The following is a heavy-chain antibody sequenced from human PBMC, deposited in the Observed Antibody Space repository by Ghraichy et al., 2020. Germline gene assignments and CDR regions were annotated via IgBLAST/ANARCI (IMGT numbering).Heavy chain of an antibody. CDR3: ARDHSGSYRLYYYYGMDV. CDR2: INPNRGGT. J-gene: IGHJ6*02. D-gene: IGHD1-26*01. CDR1: GYTFTGYY. Sequence: ASVKVSCKASGYTFTGYYMHWVRQAPGQGLEWMGWINPNRGGTNYAQKFQGRVTMTRDTSISTAYMELSRLRSDDTAVYYCARDHSGSYRLYYYYGMDVWGQGTTVTVSS. V-gene: IGHV1-2*02.